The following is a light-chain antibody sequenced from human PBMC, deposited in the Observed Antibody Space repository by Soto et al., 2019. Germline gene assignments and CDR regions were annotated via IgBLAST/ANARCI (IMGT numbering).Light chain of an antibody. CDR1: QSISSY. Sequence: DIQMTQSPSSLSASVGDRVTITCRASQSISSYLNWYQQKPGKAPKLLIYAASSLQSGVPSRFTGGGSATDFTLTISSLQPEDFETYYCQQSYSTPWTLGQGTNVDIK. CDR2: AAS. CDR3: QQSYSTPWT. V-gene: IGKV1-39*01. J-gene: IGKJ1*01.